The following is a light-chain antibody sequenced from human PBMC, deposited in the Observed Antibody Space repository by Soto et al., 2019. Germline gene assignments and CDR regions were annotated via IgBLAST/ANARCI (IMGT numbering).Light chain of an antibody. J-gene: IGKJ1*01. Sequence: EIVLTQSPGTLSLSPGERATLSCRASQSVSSSYLAWYQQKPGQAPRLLIYSTSRRATGIPDRFSGSGSGTHFPLTISRLEPEDFAVYYCQQYGTSGTVGQGTKVDIK. CDR3: QQYGTSGT. V-gene: IGKV3-20*01. CDR1: QSVSSSY. CDR2: STS.